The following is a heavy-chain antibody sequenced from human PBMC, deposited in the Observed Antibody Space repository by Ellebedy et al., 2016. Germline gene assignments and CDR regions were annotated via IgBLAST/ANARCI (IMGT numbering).Heavy chain of an antibody. J-gene: IGHJ4*02. V-gene: IGHV3-23*01. CDR1: GLSFGNFF. CDR3: AKDRDDAGDFVFDS. Sequence: GGSLRLXXVASGLSFGNFFMSWVRQVPGKGLKWVSGISRTDDSTYYADSVKGRFTISRDDPKSTLYLQMNNLRAEDTAVYYCAKDRDDAGDFVFDSWGQGTLVTVSS. CDR2: ISRTDDST. D-gene: IGHD4-17*01.